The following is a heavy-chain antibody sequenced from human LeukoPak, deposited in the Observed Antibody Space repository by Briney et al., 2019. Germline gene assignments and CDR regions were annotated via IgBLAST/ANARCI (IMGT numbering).Heavy chain of an antibody. CDR1: GGSISSYY. D-gene: IGHD3-10*01. CDR2: IYYSGST. CDR3: ARPRLRYYGSGSYENHAFDI. J-gene: IGHJ3*02. Sequence: SETLSLTCTVSGGSISSYYWSWIRQPPGKGLEWIGYIYYSGSTNYNPSLKSRVTISVDTSKNQFSLKLSSVTAADTAVYYCARPRLRYYGSGSYENHAFDIWGQGTVVTVSS. V-gene: IGHV4-59*08.